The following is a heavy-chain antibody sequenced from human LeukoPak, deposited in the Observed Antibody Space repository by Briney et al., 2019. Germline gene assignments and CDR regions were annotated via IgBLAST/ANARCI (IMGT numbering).Heavy chain of an antibody. CDR1: GFTFSPYT. CDR3: ARGGGYCGGDCYGIDY. V-gene: IGHV3-21*01. J-gene: IGHJ4*02. Sequence: GGSLRLSCAASGFTFSPYTMNWVRQAPGKGLEWVSSVSSRGTYINYADSVKGRFTISRDDAKNSLYLHMNSLRAEDTAVYYCARGGGYCGGDCYGIDYWGQGTLVTVSS. D-gene: IGHD2-21*01. CDR2: VSSRGTYI.